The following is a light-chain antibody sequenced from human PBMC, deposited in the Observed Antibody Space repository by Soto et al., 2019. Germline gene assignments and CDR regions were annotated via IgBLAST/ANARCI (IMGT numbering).Light chain of an antibody. CDR3: QQYDSSRRT. V-gene: IGKV3-20*01. CDR1: HSVTSSY. Sequence: EIVLTQSPGTLSLSPGERATLSCRASHSVTSSYLAWYQQKPGQAPRLLIYGASNRATGIPDRFSGSGSGTDFTLTISRLEPEDFAVYFCQQYDSSRRTFGQGTKVEI. CDR2: GAS. J-gene: IGKJ1*01.